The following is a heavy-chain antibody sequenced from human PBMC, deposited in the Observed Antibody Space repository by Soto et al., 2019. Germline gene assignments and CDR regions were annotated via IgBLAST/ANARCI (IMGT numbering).Heavy chain of an antibody. CDR3: ARGYDTSWGDY. V-gene: IGHV3-33*01. CDR1: GCTFSIYG. D-gene: IGHD3-22*01. J-gene: IGHJ4*02. CDR2: IWYDDTKE. Sequence: QGQLEESGGGVVQPGRSLRLSCAASGCTFSIYGMHWVRQAPGKGLEWVAVIWYDDTKEFYADSVKGRFTISRDNSKNTVYLQMNSLRDDDTAVYYCARGYDTSWGDYWGQGTSVIVSS.